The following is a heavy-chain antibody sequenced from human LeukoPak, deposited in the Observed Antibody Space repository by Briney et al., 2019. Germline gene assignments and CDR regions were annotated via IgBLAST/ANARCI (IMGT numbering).Heavy chain of an antibody. Sequence: VSVKVSCKASGYTLISYYMHWVRQAPGQGLEWMGIINPSGGSTSYAQKFQGRVTMTRDTSTSTVYMELSSLRSEDTAVYYCARTGGYSYGDSGHFDYWGQRTLVTVSS. V-gene: IGHV1-46*01. CDR1: GYTLISYY. CDR3: ARTGGYSYGDSGHFDY. CDR2: INPSGGST. J-gene: IGHJ4*02. D-gene: IGHD5-18*01.